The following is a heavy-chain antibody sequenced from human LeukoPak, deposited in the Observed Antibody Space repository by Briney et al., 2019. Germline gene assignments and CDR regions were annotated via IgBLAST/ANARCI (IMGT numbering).Heavy chain of an antibody. CDR1: GGSISSYY. Sequence: SETLSLTCTVSGGSISSYYWTWIRQPPGKGLEWIGYIYYSGSTNYNPSLKSRVTISVDTSKNQFSLKLSSVSAADTAVYYCARARGYSGYASNWGQGTLVTVSS. V-gene: IGHV4-59*01. D-gene: IGHD5-12*01. CDR3: ARARGYSGYASN. J-gene: IGHJ4*02. CDR2: IYYSGST.